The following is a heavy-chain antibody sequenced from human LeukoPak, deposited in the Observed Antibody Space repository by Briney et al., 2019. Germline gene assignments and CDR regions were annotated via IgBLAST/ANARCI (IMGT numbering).Heavy chain of an antibody. CDR3: ARPRIAAAGTFNWFDP. CDR1: GGSISSGGYY. CDR2: IYYSGST. Sequence: SETLSLTCTVSGGSISSGGYYWSWIRQHPGKGLEWIGYIYYSGSTYYNPSLKSRVTISVDTSKNQFSLKLSSVTAADTAVYYCARPRIAAAGTFNWFDPWGQGTLVTVSS. J-gene: IGHJ5*02. V-gene: IGHV4-31*03. D-gene: IGHD6-13*01.